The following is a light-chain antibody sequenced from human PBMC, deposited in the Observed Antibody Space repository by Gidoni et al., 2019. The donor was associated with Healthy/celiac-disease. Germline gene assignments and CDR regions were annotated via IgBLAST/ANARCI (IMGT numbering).Light chain of an antibody. J-gene: IGKJ3*01. CDR3: QQSYSIFT. V-gene: IGKV1-39*01. CDR1: QSISSY. CDR2: AAS. Sequence: DIQMTQSPSSLSASVGDRVTITCRESQSISSYLNWYQQKPGKAPKLLIYAASSLQSGVPSRFSGSGSGTDFTLTISSLQPEDFATYYCQQSYSIFTFGPGTKVDIK.